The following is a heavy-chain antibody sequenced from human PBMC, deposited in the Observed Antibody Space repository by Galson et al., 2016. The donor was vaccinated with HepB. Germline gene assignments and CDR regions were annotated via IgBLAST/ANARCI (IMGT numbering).Heavy chain of an antibody. V-gene: IGHV3-72*01. CDR1: RFTFSDHY. J-gene: IGHJ6*02. CDR3: ARDMGKGRGSYFQYYGLDF. Sequence: SLRLSCAASRFTFSDHYIDWVRQAPGKGLEWVGRSRDKGHSYTTQYAASVKGRFAISRDESENSLYLQMNSLRAEDTATYYCARDMGKGRGSYFQYYGLDFWGQGTTVAVSS. CDR2: SRDKGHSYTT. D-gene: IGHD3-16*01.